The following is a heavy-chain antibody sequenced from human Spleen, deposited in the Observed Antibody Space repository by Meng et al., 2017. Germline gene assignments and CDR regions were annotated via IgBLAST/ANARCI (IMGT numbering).Heavy chain of an antibody. D-gene: IGHD3-22*01. J-gene: IGHJ5*02. CDR2: VSHYGDSD. Sequence: QVQLVESGGGLVKPGGSLRLSCAASGFTFIDYAMHWVRQAPGKGLEWLATVSHYGDSDCTTDSVRGRFFISRDNSKNTVYLQMTRLRPEDTAVYYCARDKSHYDGRSGWFDPWGQGTLVTVSS. CDR1: GFTFIDYA. CDR3: ARDKSHYDGRSGWFDP. V-gene: IGHV3-30-3*01.